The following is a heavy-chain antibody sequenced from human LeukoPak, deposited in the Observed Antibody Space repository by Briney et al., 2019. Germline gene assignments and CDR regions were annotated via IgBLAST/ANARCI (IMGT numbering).Heavy chain of an antibody. CDR1: GFTFGTYW. V-gene: IGHV3-74*01. CDR2: INSDGSSP. D-gene: IGHD1-26*01. Sequence: GGSLRLPCAASGFTFGTYWMHWVRQAPGKGLVWLSRINSDGSSPIYADSVKGRFTISRDNAKSTLFLQMNGLRAEDTAVYYCARTVVGTSVSDYWGQGTLVTVSS. CDR3: ARTVVGTSVSDY. J-gene: IGHJ4*02.